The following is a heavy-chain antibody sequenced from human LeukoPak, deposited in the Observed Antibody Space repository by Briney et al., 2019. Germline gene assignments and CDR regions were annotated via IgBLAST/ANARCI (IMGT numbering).Heavy chain of an antibody. CDR3: AKDDYGGNSGMDY. V-gene: IGHV3-33*06. CDR1: GFTFSGYG. Sequence: PGRSLRLSCAASGFTFSGYGMHWVRQAPGKGLEWVAVIWYDGNNKYYADSVKGRFTISRDNSKNTLYLQMNSLRAEDTAVYYCAKDDYGGNSGMDYWGQGTLVTVSS. CDR2: IWYDGNNK. D-gene: IGHD4-23*01. J-gene: IGHJ4*02.